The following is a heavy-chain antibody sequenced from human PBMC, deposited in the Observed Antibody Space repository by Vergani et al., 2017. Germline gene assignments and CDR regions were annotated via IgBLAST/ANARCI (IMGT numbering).Heavy chain of an antibody. Sequence: EVQLVESGGGLVQPGGSLRLSCAASGFTFSSYSMNWVRQAPGKGLEWVSVIYSGGSTYYADSVKGRFTISRDNSKNTLYLQMNSLRAEDTAVYYCARLSMSGSYYYYYGMDVWGQGTTVTVSS. CDR3: ARLSMSGSYYYYYGMDV. J-gene: IGHJ6*02. CDR2: IYSGGST. D-gene: IGHD1-26*01. V-gene: IGHV3-66*02. CDR1: GFTFSSYS.